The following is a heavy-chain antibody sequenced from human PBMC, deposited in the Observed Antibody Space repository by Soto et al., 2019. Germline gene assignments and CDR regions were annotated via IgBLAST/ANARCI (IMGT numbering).Heavy chain of an antibody. D-gene: IGHD4-4*01. CDR1: GFTFSASG. Sequence: EVQLVESGGGLVQPGGSLKLSCAASGFTFSASGMHWVRQASGKGLEWVGRIRSKANNYATAYAASVKGRFTVSRDDSKNTAYLQMDSLETEDTAVYYCTRQYVDDYNSFYSWGQGTLVTVSS. CDR3: TRQYVDDYNSFYS. CDR2: IRSKANNYAT. J-gene: IGHJ4*02. V-gene: IGHV3-73*01.